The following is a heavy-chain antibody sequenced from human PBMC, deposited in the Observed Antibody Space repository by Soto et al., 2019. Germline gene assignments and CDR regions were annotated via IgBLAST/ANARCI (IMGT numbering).Heavy chain of an antibody. CDR3: ARDQLRPGILYSLGVLLPEYGL. Sequence: GGSLRLSCAASGFTISSHDMSWVRQAPGKGLEWVASISGTGDGTYYGDSVKGRFTISRDNSQNSVFLQMSSLRADDTAVYYCARDQLRPGILYSLGVLLPEYGLWGQGTLVTVSS. D-gene: IGHD3-22*01. J-gene: IGHJ4*02. CDR1: GFTISSHD. V-gene: IGHV3-23*01. CDR2: ISGTGDGT.